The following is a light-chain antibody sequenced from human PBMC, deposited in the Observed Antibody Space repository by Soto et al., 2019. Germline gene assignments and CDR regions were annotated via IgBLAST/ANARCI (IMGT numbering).Light chain of an antibody. CDR2: EVS. V-gene: IGLV2-8*01. CDR3: SSYAGSNNVV. Sequence: QSALTQPPSASGSPGQSVTISCSGTSSDVGGHNYVSWYQQHPGKAPKLMIYEVSKRPSGVPDRFSGSKSGNTASLTVSGLQAEDEAGYYCSSYAGSNNVVFGGGTKLTVL. J-gene: IGLJ2*01. CDR1: SSDVGGHNY.